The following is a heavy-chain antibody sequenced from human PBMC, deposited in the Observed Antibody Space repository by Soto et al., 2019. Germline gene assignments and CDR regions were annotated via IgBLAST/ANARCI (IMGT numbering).Heavy chain of an antibody. V-gene: IGHV5-51*01. CDR3: ARRTGDSRDHYYYYYGLDV. D-gene: IGHD4-17*01. J-gene: IGHJ6*02. Sequence: GESLKISCKGSGYSFTSYWIGWVRQMPGKGLEWMGIIYPGGSDTRYSPSFQGQVTISADKSISTAYLQWSSLKASDTAMYYCARRTGDSRDHYYYYYGLDVWCQGTTVTVSS. CDR1: GYSFTSYW. CDR2: IYPGGSDT.